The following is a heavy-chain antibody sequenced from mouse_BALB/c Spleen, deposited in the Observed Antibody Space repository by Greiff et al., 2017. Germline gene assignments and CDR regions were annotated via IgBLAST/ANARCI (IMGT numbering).Heavy chain of an antibody. Sequence: VKLVESGPGLVAPSQSLSITCTVSGFSLTSYGVHWVRQPPGKGLEWLGVIWAGGSTNYNSALMSRLSISKDNSKSQVFLKMNSLQTDDTAMYYCARDSSTATPFAYWGQGTLVTVSA. CDR2: IWAGGST. CDR1: GFSLTSYG. J-gene: IGHJ3*01. D-gene: IGHD1-2*01. CDR3: ARDSSTATPFAY. V-gene: IGHV2-9*02.